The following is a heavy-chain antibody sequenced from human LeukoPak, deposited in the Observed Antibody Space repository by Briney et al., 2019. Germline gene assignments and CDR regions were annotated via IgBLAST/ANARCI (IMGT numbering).Heavy chain of an antibody. CDR3: ARDRGGDYSSSYFDY. V-gene: IGHV3-11*01. CDR2: ISSSGSTI. CDR1: GFTFSDYY. J-gene: IGHJ4*02. Sequence: PGGSLRLSCAASGFTFSDYYMSWIRQAPGKGLEWVSYISSSGSTIYYADSVKGRFTISRDNAKNSLYLQMNSLRAEDTAVYYYARDRGGDYSSSYFDYWGQGTLVTVSS. D-gene: IGHD6-13*01.